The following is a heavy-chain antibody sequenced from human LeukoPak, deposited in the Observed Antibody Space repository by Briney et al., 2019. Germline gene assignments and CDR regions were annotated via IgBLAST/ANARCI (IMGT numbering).Heavy chain of an antibody. CDR3: ARGGYGGNWFDP. J-gene: IGHJ5*02. D-gene: IGHD4-23*01. V-gene: IGHV4-34*01. CDR1: GGSFSGYY. CDR2: INHSGST. Sequence: SETLSLTCAVYGGSFSGYYWSWIRQPPGKGLEWIGEINHSGSTNYNPSLESRVTISVDTSKNQFSLKLSSVTAADTAVYYCARGGYGGNWFDPWGQGTLVTVSS.